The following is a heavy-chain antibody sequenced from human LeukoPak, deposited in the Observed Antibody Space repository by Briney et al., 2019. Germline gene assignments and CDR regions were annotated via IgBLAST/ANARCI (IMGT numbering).Heavy chain of an antibody. CDR2: ISWNSGSI. Sequence: PGGSLRLSCAASGFSFDDYAMHWVRQVPGKGLEWVAGISWNSGSIAYADSVKGRFNISRDNAKNTLYLQMNSLRAEDTAVYYCAKDLGGLYYFDYWGQGTLVTVSS. V-gene: IGHV3-9*01. CDR1: GFSFDDYA. J-gene: IGHJ4*02. D-gene: IGHD3-16*01. CDR3: AKDLGGLYYFDY.